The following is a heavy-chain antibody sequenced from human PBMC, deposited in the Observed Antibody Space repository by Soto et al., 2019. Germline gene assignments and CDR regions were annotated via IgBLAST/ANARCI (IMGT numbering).Heavy chain of an antibody. V-gene: IGHV3-21*02. CDR1: GFTFSRYG. J-gene: IGHJ6*02. D-gene: IGHD6-25*01. Sequence: EVQLVESGGGLVKPGGSLRLSCAASGFTFSRYGMNWVRQAPGKGLELVSSISGLSSYIYYADSVKGRFTVSRDNAKNSLYVTMKSLRAEDTAVYYCARDPQQRLADSYYYGTDVWGQGTTVIVSS. CDR2: ISGLSSYI. CDR3: ARDPQQRLADSYYYGTDV.